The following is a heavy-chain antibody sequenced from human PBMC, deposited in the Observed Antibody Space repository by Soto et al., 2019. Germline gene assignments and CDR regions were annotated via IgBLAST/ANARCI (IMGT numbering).Heavy chain of an antibody. CDR2: VFYTGRT. CDR1: GDSINDYY. CDR3: ARKTVWYVFDY. V-gene: IGHV4-59*01. D-gene: IGHD6-13*01. J-gene: IGHJ4*02. Sequence: PSETLSLTFTVSGDSINDYYWIWIRQPPGKGLEWIGYVFYTGRTTYNPSLQSRVTISLDTSKSQFSLNLSSVTAAGTAVYYCARKTVWYVFDYWGQGALVTVSS.